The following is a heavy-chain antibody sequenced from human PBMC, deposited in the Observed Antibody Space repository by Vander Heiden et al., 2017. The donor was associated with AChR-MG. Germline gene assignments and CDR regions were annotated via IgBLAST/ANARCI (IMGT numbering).Heavy chain of an antibody. D-gene: IGHD3-22*01. Sequence: QVQLVQSGAGVRKPGSSVNVSCKASGGTFSNFAVSWVRQTPGQGLEWMGHIIPLVGITNYAQNFQDRVSITADNSTGTAYMELTSLRSEDTAVYYCACLYFYDTAGYYFRDGRDYWGQGTLVTVSS. J-gene: IGHJ4*02. CDR3: ACLYFYDTAGYYFRDGRDY. V-gene: IGHV1-69*09. CDR2: IIPLVGIT. CDR1: GGTFSNFA.